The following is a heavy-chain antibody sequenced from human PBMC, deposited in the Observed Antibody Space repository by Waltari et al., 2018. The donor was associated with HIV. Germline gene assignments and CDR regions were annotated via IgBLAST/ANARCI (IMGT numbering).Heavy chain of an antibody. CDR1: GSCISSGYH. D-gene: IGHD3-10*01. CDR2: IIHLGST. CDR3: ARDAPREITKVRGGPGY. Sequence: QAQLQESGPGLAKSSETLSLSCVVSGSCISSGYHRGWLRKPPGKGLDWIGSIIHLGSTYYDPTPKNRVTISGDTTRNQLSLKLNSVTAADTAVYYCARDAPREITKVRGGPGYWGQGTLVTVSS. V-gene: IGHV4-38-2*02. J-gene: IGHJ4*02.